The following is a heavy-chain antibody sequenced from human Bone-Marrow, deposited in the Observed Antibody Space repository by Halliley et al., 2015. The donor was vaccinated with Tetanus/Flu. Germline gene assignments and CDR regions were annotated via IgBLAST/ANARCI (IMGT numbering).Heavy chain of an antibody. Sequence: LRLSCTVSGGFIRSGGYYWSWIRQHPGKGLEWIGNIYYSGSTYYNPSLKSRVTISVDTSKNQFSLRLSSVTAADTAVYYCARGVGNNWFDPWGQGTLVTVSS. CDR2: IYYSGST. CDR1: GGFIRSGGYY. V-gene: IGHV4-31*02. J-gene: IGHJ5*02. D-gene: IGHD3-3*01. CDR3: ARGVGNNWFDP.